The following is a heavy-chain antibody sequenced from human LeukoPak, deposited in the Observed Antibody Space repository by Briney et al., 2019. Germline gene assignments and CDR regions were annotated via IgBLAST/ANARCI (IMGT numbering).Heavy chain of an antibody. CDR1: GFIFSTYD. J-gene: IGHJ4*02. CDR3: AKKPATIKFPFDI. V-gene: IGHV3-23*01. Sequence: GGSLRLSCVGSGFIFSTYDMGWVRQTPGKGLEWVSAISTTGGYTENADSVKGRFTISRDNSQNTLFLQMHSLRAEDTAVYYCAKKPATIKFPFDIWGQGTLVTVSP. CDR2: ISTTGGYT. D-gene: IGHD5-24*01.